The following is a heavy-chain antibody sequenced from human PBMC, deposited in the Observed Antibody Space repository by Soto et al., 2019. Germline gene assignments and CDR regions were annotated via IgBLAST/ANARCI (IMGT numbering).Heavy chain of an antibody. D-gene: IGHD3-10*01. Sequence: GGSLRLSCAASGFLFDTYAMHWVRQAPGKGLEWVAVISYDGDKKHYADSVRGRFTISRDNSENTLFLQMHSLRVEDTAVYYCARSDYYQGSETYYPTDYWGLGTLVTVSS. CDR2: ISYDGDKK. V-gene: IGHV3-30*14. J-gene: IGHJ4*02. CDR3: ARSDYYQGSETYYPTDY. CDR1: GFLFDTYA.